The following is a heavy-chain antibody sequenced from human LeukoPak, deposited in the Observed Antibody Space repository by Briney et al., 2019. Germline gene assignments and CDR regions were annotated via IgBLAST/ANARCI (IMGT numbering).Heavy chain of an antibody. J-gene: IGHJ5*02. CDR1: GFTFSSYW. Sequence: GSLRLSCAASGFTFSSYWMHWVRQTPGKGLVWVSRIKSDGSTICADFVKGRFTISRDNARNTLYLQMNSLRVEDTAMYYCARAVTYFYGSVTYDWFDPWGQGTLVTVSS. CDR2: IKSDGST. D-gene: IGHD3-10*01. CDR3: ARAVTYFYGSVTYDWFDP. V-gene: IGHV3-74*01.